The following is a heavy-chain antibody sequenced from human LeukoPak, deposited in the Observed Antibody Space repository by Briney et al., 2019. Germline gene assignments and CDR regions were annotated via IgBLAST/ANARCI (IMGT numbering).Heavy chain of an antibody. J-gene: IGHJ4*02. Sequence: PSETLSLTCGVSGYSISRGYYWAWIRQPPGKGLEWIGTIYHIGSTYYNPSLESRVTISVDTSKNEFSLNLNSVTAADTAVYYCARAGWIITSGIDYRGQGALVTVSS. D-gene: IGHD1-20*01. V-gene: IGHV4-38-2*01. CDR3: ARAGWIITSGIDY. CDR1: GYSISRGYY. CDR2: IYHIGST.